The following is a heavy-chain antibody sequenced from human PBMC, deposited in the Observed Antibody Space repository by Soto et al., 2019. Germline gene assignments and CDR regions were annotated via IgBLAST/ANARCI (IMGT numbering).Heavy chain of an antibody. CDR3: AKDGRAYCGGDCYSGSY. Sequence: QVQLVESGGGVVQPGRSLRLSCAASGFTFSSYGMHWVRQAPGKGLEWVAVISYDGSNKYYADSVKGRFTISRDNSKNTLYLQMNSLGAEDTAVYYCAKDGRAYCGGDCYSGSYWGQGTLVTVSS. V-gene: IGHV3-30*18. D-gene: IGHD2-21*02. CDR2: ISYDGSNK. CDR1: GFTFSSYG. J-gene: IGHJ4*02.